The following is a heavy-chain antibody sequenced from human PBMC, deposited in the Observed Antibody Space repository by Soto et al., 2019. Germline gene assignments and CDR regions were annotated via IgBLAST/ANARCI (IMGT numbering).Heavy chain of an antibody. CDR2: IYYSGST. D-gene: IGHD5-18*01. CDR1: GGSISSGDYY. V-gene: IGHV4-30-4*01. CDR3: ATPSYGYTFYDS. J-gene: IGHJ5*01. Sequence: QVQLQESGPGLVKPSQTLSLTCTVSGGSISSGDYYWSWIRQPPGKGLEWIGYIYYSGSTYYNPSLKGRVTISVDTTKKQFYLSLSSVTAADTAVYYCATPSYGYTFYDSWGQGTPVTVSS.